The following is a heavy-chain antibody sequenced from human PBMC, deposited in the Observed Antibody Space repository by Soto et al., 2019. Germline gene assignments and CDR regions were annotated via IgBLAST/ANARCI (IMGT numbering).Heavy chain of an antibody. J-gene: IGHJ6*02. CDR3: ARDPDYYDSSGYPQVYGMDV. D-gene: IGHD3-22*01. CDR2: IIPIFGTA. V-gene: IGHV1-69*13. Sequence: SVKVSCKPSGGPFSSYAINWVRQAPGQGLEWMGGIIPIFGTANYAQKFQGRVTITADESTSTAYMELSSLRSEDTAVYYCARDPDYYDSSGYPQVYGMDVWGQGTTVTVSS. CDR1: GGPFSSYA.